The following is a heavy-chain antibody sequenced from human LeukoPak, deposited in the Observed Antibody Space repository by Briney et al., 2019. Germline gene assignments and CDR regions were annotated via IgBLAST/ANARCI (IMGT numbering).Heavy chain of an antibody. CDR2: ISAYNGNT. D-gene: IGHD2-2*01. J-gene: IGHJ4*02. CDR1: GYTFTSYA. CDR3: ARNLGCSSTSCPGELDY. V-gene: IGHV1-18*01. Sequence: ASVKVSCKASGYTFTSYAFSWVRQAPGQGLEWMGWISAYNGNTNYAQKLQGRVTMTTDTSTSTAYMELRSLRSDDTAVYYCARNLGCSSTSCPGELDYWGQGTLVTVSS.